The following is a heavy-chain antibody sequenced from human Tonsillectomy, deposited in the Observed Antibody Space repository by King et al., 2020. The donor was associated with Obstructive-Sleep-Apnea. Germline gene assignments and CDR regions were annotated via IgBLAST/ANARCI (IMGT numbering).Heavy chain of an antibody. CDR2: IYHSGST. J-gene: IGHJ4*02. V-gene: IGHV4-30-2*01. CDR3: AREGIRTNTFDY. CDR1: GGSISSGGYS. Sequence: QLQESGSGLVKPSQTLSLTCAVSGGSISSGGYSWSWIRQPPGKGLEWIGYIYHSGSTYYNPSLKSRVTISVDRSKNQFSLKRSSVTAADTAVYYCAREGIRTNTFDYWGQGTLVTVSS. D-gene: IGHD1-1*01.